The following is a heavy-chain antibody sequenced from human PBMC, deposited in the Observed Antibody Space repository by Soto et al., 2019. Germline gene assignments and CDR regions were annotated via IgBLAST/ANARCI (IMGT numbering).Heavy chain of an antibody. D-gene: IGHD3-10*01. CDR3: ATRYGSGSRNWFDP. J-gene: IGHJ5*02. V-gene: IGHV4-34*01. CDR2: INHSGST. CDR1: GGSFSGYY. Sequence: QVQLQQWGAGLLKPSETLSLTCAVYGGSFSGYYWWWIRQPPGKGLEWIGEINHSGSTNYNPSLKSPVTISVDTSKNQFSLKLSSVTAADTAVYYCATRYGSGSRNWFDPWGQGTLVTVSS.